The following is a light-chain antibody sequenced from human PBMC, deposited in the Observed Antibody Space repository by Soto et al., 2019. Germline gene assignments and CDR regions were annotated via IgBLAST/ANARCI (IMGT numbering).Light chain of an antibody. CDR1: QSISNF. CDR3: QQYNSYWLT. CDR2: AAS. V-gene: IGKV1-5*01. Sequence: DIQMTQSPSSLSASVGDRVTITCRASQSISNFLNWYQQTPGKAPKLLIYAASSLPRGVPSRFSGSGSGTEFTLTISSLQPDDFATYYCQQYNSYWLTFGGGTKVDIK. J-gene: IGKJ4*01.